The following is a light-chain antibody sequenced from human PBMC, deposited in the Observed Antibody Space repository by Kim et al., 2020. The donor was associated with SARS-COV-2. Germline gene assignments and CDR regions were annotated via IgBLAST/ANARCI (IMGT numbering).Light chain of an antibody. CDR2: EVS. CDR1: SSDVGGYNY. V-gene: IGLV2-14*03. Sequence: GQSITISCTGTSSDVGGYNYVSWYQQYPGEAPKVMIYEVSKWPSGVSSRFSGSKSGNTASLTISGLQAEDEADYYCSSYTGSYTWVFGTGTKVTVL. J-gene: IGLJ1*01. CDR3: SSYTGSYTWV.